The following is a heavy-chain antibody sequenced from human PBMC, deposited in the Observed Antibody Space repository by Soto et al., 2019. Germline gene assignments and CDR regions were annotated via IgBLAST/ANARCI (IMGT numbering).Heavy chain of an antibody. J-gene: IGHJ3*02. CDR1: RFTFSGYW. CDR3: ARGARI. V-gene: IGHV3-7*01. Sequence: GGSLRLSCADSRFTFSGYWMYWVRQAPGKGLYWVANIKEDGSEKNYVDSVRGRFTISRDNAKNSLYLQMNSLRAEDTAVYYWARGARIWGQGTMVTVSS. CDR2: IKEDGSEK.